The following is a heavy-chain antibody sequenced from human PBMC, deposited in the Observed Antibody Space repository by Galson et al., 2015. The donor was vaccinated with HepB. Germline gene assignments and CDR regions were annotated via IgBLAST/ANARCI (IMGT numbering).Heavy chain of an antibody. D-gene: IGHD6-13*01. Sequence: SVKVSCKASGSTFTSYYMHWVRQAPGHGLEWMGIINPTGGTTNYAQKFQGRVTMTRDTSTRTVYMELSSLRSEDTAVYYCTSPRLTAGPFDYWGQGTLVTVSS. CDR2: INPTGGTT. CDR3: TSPRLTAGPFDY. J-gene: IGHJ4*02. V-gene: IGHV1-46*03. CDR1: GSTFTSYY.